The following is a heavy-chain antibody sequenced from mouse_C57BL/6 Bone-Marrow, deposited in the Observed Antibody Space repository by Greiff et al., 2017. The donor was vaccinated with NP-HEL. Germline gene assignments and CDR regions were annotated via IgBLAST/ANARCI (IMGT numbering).Heavy chain of an antibody. J-gene: IGHJ1*03. D-gene: IGHD2-10*02. CDR1: GYTFTSYW. Sequence: QVQLQQSGAELVKPGASVKMSCKASGYTFTSYWITWVKQRPGQGLEWIGDIYPGSGSTNYNEKFKSKATLTVDTSSSTAYMQLSSLTSEDSAVYYCARWGYGSWYFDVWGTGTTVTVSS. CDR3: ARWGYGSWYFDV. V-gene: IGHV1-55*01. CDR2: IYPGSGST.